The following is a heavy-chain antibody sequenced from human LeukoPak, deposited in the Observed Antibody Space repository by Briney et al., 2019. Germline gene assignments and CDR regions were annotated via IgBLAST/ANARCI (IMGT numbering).Heavy chain of an antibody. Sequence: GESLKISCKGSGFSFISYWIGWVRQMPGKGPEWMGIIYPGDSDTRYSPSFQGQVTISADKSISTAYLQWSSLKASDTAMYYCARHRPNDVDLYYFDSWGQGALVTVSS. D-gene: IGHD6-6*01. CDR1: GFSFISYW. CDR3: ARHRPNDVDLYYFDS. V-gene: IGHV5-51*01. J-gene: IGHJ4*02. CDR2: IYPGDSDT.